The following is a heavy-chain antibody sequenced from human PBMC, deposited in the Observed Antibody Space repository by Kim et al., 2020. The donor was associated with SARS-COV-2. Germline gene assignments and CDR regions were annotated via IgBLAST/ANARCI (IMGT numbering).Heavy chain of an antibody. CDR3: RGVPADVYYYVMDV. D-gene: IGHD2-2*01. V-gene: IGHV3-74*01. CDR1: GFTFCDYW. J-gene: IGHJ6*02. CDR2: ISNIESST. Sequence: LSLTCAVSGFTFCDYWMHWVRQAPGKRLVWVSRISNIESSTSSADSVKGRFPISRDNAKNTLYLQMNSLRAEDTPVYYCRGVPADVYYYVMDVWGQGTTVTVSS.